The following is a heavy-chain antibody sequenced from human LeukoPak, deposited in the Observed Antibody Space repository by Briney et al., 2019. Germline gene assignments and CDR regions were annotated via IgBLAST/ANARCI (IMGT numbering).Heavy chain of an antibody. CDR2: INPNSDGT. Sequence: ASVKYSCKASRYTFTGYYMHGVRQAPGQGVEWMGWINPNSDGTNYAQKLRGRVTMIRDTSINTAYMELSRLRSDDTAVYYCATDYCSSTSCHVWGQGTLVTVSS. D-gene: IGHD2-2*01. J-gene: IGHJ4*02. CDR1: RYTFTGYY. CDR3: ATDYCSSTSCHV. V-gene: IGHV1-2*02.